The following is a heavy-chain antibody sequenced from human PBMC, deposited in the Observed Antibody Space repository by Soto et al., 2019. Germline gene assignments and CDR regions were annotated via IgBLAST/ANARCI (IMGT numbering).Heavy chain of an antibody. D-gene: IGHD3-22*01. V-gene: IGHV1-58*01. J-gene: IGHJ4*02. CDR2: ITDGAGAT. Sequence: SVKVSCNASGFIFTSSSVQWERQALGQRLEWIGWITDGAGATTYAQKFQERVTITRDMSTSTAYMELSNLRSADTAIYYCAAGDSSGYYGGWGQGTQVTVSS. CDR1: GFIFTSSS. CDR3: AAGDSSGYYGG.